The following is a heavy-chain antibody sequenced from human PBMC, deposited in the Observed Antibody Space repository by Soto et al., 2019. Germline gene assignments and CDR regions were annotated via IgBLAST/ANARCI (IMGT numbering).Heavy chain of an antibody. V-gene: IGHV3-53*01. Sequence: EVQLVESGGGLIQPGGSLRLSCAASGFSVSDNYMNWVRQAPGKGLQWVSLLYAGGATFYADSVKGRFTISRDSSKNTLYLQMASLRAEDTAVYYCAVQRANGYGDPNDALDIWGQGTVVSVSS. CDR1: GFSVSDNY. CDR2: LYAGGAT. D-gene: IGHD4-17*01. J-gene: IGHJ3*02. CDR3: AVQRANGYGDPNDALDI.